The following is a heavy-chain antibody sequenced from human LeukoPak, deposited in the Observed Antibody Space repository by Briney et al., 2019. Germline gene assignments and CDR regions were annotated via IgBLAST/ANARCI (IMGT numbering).Heavy chain of an antibody. Sequence: GGSLRLSCAASGFTSSDYYMSWIRQAPGKGLEWVSYISSSSSYTNYADSVKGRFTISRDNAKNSLYLQMNSLRAEDTAVYYCAREGGSGWPRYYFDYWGQGTLVTVSS. J-gene: IGHJ4*02. CDR2: ISSSSSYT. D-gene: IGHD6-19*01. CDR3: AREGGSGWPRYYFDY. CDR1: GFTSSDYY. V-gene: IGHV3-11*06.